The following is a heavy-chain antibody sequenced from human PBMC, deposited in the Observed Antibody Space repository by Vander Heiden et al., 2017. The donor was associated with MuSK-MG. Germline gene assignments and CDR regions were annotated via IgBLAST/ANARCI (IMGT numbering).Heavy chain of an antibody. CDR2: ISSGSGTI. J-gene: IGHJ4*02. CDR1: GFTFSSYS. D-gene: IGHD3-22*01. Sequence: EVQLVESGGGLEPPGGSLRLSCAASGFTFSSYSMNWVRQAPGKGLGWVSYISSGSGTIYYADSLKGRFTVSRDNGKNSLYLQMNSLRAEDTAVYYCAKARGSSGYDAFDNWGQGTLVTVSS. V-gene: IGHV3-48*01. CDR3: AKARGSSGYDAFDN.